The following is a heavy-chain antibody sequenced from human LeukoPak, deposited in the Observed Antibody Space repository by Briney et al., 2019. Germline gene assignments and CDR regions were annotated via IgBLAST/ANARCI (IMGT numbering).Heavy chain of an antibody. Sequence: GGSLRLSCAASGFTFSSYAMSWVRQAPGKGLEWVSAISGSGGSTYYADSVKGRFTISRDNSKNTLYLQMNSLRAEDTAVYYCAKGAADYDYIWGSQISDYWGQGTLVTVSS. V-gene: IGHV3-23*01. CDR3: AKGAADYDYIWGSQISDY. D-gene: IGHD3-16*01. CDR1: GFTFSSYA. CDR2: ISGSGGST. J-gene: IGHJ4*02.